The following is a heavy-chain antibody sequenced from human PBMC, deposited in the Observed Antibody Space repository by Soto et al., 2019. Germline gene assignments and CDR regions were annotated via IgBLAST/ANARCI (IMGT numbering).Heavy chain of an antibody. CDR2: IDPSDSYT. D-gene: IGHD3-3*01. V-gene: IGHV5-10-1*01. J-gene: IGHJ5*02. CDR1: GYSFTSYW. Sequence: LGESLKISCKGSGYSFTSYWISWVRQMPGKGLEWMGRIDPSDSYTNYSPSFQGHVTISADKSISTAYLQWSSLKASDTAMYYCARFDVGALDPWGRETLVTVSA. CDR3: ARFDVGALDP.